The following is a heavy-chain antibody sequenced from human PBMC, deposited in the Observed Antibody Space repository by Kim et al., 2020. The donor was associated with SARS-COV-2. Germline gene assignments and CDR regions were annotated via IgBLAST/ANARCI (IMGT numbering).Heavy chain of an antibody. CDR3: ARAVAVAGDY. V-gene: IGHV3-48*03. CDR2: ISSSGSTR. CDR1: GFTFTNYE. Sequence: GGSLRLSCAGSGFTFTNYEITGVRKAPGKGPEWVSYISSSGSTRYYADSVKGRFTISRDNAKNSLFLQMNSLRADDTDMYHCARAVAVAGDYWGQGTPVTVSS. J-gene: IGHJ4*02. D-gene: IGHD6-19*01.